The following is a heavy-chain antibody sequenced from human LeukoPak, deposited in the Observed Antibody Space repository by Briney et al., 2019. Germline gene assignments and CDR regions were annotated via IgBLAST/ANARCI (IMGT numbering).Heavy chain of an antibody. CDR2: IYYSGST. D-gene: IGHD5-24*01. V-gene: IGHV4-39*01. CDR1: GGSISSSSYY. Sequence: SETLSLTCTVSGGSISSSSYYWGWIRQPPGKGLEWIGSIYYSGSTYYNPSLKSRVTISVDTSKNQFSLKLSSVTAADTAVYYCARQKTDGFDYWGQGTLATVSS. CDR3: ARQKTDGFDY. J-gene: IGHJ4*02.